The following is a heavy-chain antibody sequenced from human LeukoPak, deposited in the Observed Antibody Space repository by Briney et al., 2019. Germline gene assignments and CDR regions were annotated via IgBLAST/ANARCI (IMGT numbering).Heavy chain of an antibody. D-gene: IGHD3-22*01. CDR3: AKDSSGYPHAFDI. Sequence: GRCLRLSCAASGFTFDDYAMHWVRHAPGRGLEWVSGISWNSGSIGYADSVKGRFTISRDNAKNSLYLQMNSLRAEDTALYYCAKDSSGYPHAFDIWGQGTMVTVSS. J-gene: IGHJ3*02. CDR2: ISWNSGSI. CDR1: GFTFDDYA. V-gene: IGHV3-9*01.